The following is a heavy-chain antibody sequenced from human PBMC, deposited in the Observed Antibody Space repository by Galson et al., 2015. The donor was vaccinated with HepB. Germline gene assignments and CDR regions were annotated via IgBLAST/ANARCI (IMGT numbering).Heavy chain of an antibody. CDR1: GGSISPHC. CDR3: ARTSSDYGDYAFDY. Sequence: SETLSLTCTVSGGSISPHCWSWIRQPPGKGLEWIGFIYFSGTTNYNPSLKSRGTMSVDTSKNQFSLRVTSVTAADTAVYYCARTSSDYGDYAFDYGGQGILVTVSS. V-gene: IGHV4-59*11. D-gene: IGHD4-17*01. J-gene: IGHJ4*02. CDR2: IYFSGTT.